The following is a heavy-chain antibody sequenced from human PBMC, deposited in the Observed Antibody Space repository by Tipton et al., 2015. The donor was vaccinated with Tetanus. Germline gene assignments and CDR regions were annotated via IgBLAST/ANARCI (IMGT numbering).Heavy chain of an antibody. CDR2: IFVSGST. V-gene: IGHV4-59*01. Sequence: TLTLTCTVSGDSMTRYYWSWIRQPPGKGLEWISYIFVSGSTNYNPALKSRVTISMDTSKNQISLNLTSVTAADTAVYYCARANNEFPKKGPFDSWGQGSLVIVSS. CDR1: GDSMTRYY. CDR3: ARANNEFPKKGPFDS. D-gene: IGHD1-1*01. J-gene: IGHJ4*02.